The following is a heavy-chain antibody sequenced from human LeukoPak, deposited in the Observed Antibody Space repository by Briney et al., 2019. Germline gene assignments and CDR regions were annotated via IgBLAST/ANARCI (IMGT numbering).Heavy chain of an antibody. CDR1: GFTFSDLY. D-gene: IGHD4-17*01. V-gene: IGHV3-11*05. CDR3: ARVPYGDYFDS. J-gene: IGHJ4*02. CDR2: ISDSSSST. Sequence: GGSPRLSCAASGFTFSDLYMTWIRQAPRKGLEWVSYISDSSSSTNYADSVKGRFTISRDNAKNSLYLQMNSLRAEDTAVYYCARVPYGDYFDSWGQGTLVTVSS.